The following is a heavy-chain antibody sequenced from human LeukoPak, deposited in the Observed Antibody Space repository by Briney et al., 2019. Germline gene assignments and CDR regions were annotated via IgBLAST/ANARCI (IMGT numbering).Heavy chain of an antibody. V-gene: IGHV4-4*07. CDR2: INTSGNT. J-gene: IGHJ6*03. CDR3: ARATSVYDLSLKYYYYMDV. CDR1: GGSISRYY. D-gene: IGHD3-3*01. Sequence: PSETLCLTCTVSGGSISRYYWSWIRKPAGKGREWIGRINTSGNTKYNASLESRVTMSVDKSKSQFSLKLSSVTAADTGVYYCARATSVYDLSLKYYYYMDVWGKGTTVTVSS.